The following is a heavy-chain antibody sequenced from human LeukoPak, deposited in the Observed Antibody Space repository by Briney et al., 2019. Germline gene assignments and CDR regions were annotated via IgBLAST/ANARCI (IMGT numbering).Heavy chain of an antibody. D-gene: IGHD3-22*01. Sequence: PSETLSLTCTVSGGSISSYYWSWIRQPPGKGLEWIGRIYTSGSTNYNPSLKSRVTISVDTSKNQFSLKLSSVTAADTAVYYCARMSYYYDSSGYYYYYYMDVWGKGTTVTVSS. CDR2: IYTSGST. CDR3: ARMSYYYDSSGYYYYYYMDV. V-gene: IGHV4-4*07. CDR1: GGSISSYY. J-gene: IGHJ6*03.